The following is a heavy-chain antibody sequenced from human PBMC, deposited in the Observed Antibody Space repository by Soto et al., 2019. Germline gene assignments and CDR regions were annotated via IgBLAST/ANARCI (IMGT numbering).Heavy chain of an antibody. CDR3: ARTLGPQVTSYVDSDYRWTIDQ. D-gene: IGHD4-4*01. CDR2: VHYSGST. CDR1: GCSIRSNIYY. V-gene: IGHV4-39*01. J-gene: IGHJ4*02. Sequence: SETLSLTCSVSGCSIRSNIYYWGWIRHPPGKGLEWIATVHYSGSTYYTPSLKSRVTISADTSKNQFSLRLNSVTAADTAVYFCARTLGPQVTSYVDSDYRWTIDQWGQGTLVTVS.